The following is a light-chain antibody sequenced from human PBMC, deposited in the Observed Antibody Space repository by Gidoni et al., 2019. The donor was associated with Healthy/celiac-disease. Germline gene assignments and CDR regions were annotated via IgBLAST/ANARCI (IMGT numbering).Light chain of an antibody. J-gene: IGKJ2*01. CDR3: QQYYSIPYT. CDR2: WAS. V-gene: IGKV4-1*01. Sequence: DIVMTQSPDSLAVSLGERATINCKSSQSVLYSSNNKNYLAWYQQKSGQPPKLLIYWASTRESGVPDRFSGSGSGTDFTLTISSLQAEDVAVYYCQQYYSIPYTFGQXTKLEIK. CDR1: QSVLYSSNNKNY.